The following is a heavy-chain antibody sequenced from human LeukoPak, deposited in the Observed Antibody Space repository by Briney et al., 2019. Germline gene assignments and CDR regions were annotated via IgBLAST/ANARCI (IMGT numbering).Heavy chain of an antibody. D-gene: IGHD3-22*01. Sequence: PGGSLRLSCVASGFTFSSYGMHWVRQAPGKGLEWISFTGSSTIQYADSVTGRFTISRDNAKNSLYLQMNSLRVEDTAVYYCASSKWFYFDSWGQGTLVTVSS. J-gene: IGHJ4*02. CDR1: GFTFSSYG. CDR3: ASSKWFYFDS. V-gene: IGHV3-48*04. CDR2: TGSSTI.